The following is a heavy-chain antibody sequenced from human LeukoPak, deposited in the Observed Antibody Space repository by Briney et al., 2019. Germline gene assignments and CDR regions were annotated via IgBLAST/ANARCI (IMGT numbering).Heavy chain of an antibody. Sequence: GASVKVSCKASGYTFTSYYMHWVRQAPGQGLEWMGIINPSGGSASYAQKFQGRVTMTRDTSTSTVYMELSSLRSEDTAVYYCARDLDTAMVKGDWFDPWGQGTLVTVSS. J-gene: IGHJ5*02. CDR3: ARDLDTAMVKGDWFDP. CDR2: INPSGGSA. CDR1: GYTFTSYY. D-gene: IGHD5-18*01. V-gene: IGHV1-46*01.